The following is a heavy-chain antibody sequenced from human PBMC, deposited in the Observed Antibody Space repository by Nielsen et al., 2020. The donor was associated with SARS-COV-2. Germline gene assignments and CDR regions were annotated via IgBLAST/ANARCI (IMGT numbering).Heavy chain of an antibody. CDR2: IMQDGSEK. CDR3: ANGPPPYCSSTSCYGVTYFDY. D-gene: IGHD2-2*01. J-gene: IGHJ4*02. Sequence: GESLKISCAASGFSFGIYSMSWVRQAPGKGLEWVANIMQDGSEKYYVDSVKGRFTISRDNAKNSLYLQMNSLRAEDTALYYCANGPPPYCSSTSCYGVTYFDYWGQGTLVTVSS. CDR1: GFSFGIYS. V-gene: IGHV3-7*03.